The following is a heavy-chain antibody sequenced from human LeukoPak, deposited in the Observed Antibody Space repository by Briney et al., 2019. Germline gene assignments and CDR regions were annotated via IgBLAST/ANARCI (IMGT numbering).Heavy chain of an antibody. CDR2: ISYDGSNK. D-gene: IGHD3-10*01. J-gene: IGHJ4*02. CDR3: ANEHQTGDLWSGYFDF. V-gene: IGHV3-30-3*02. Sequence: GGSLRLSCAASGFTFSSYAMHWVRQAPGKGLEWVAVISYDGSNKYYADSVKGRFTISRDNSKNTLYLQMNSLRAEDTAVYYCANEHQTGDLWSGYFDFWGQGTLVTVSS. CDR1: GFTFSSYA.